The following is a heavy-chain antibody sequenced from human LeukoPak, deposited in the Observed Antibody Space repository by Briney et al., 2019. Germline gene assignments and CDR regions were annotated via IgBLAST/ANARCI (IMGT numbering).Heavy chain of an antibody. CDR2: IYYSGST. V-gene: IGHV4-39*07. CDR3: ARRPRTERITMVRGATPGRAGFDY. Sequence: SETLSLTCTVSGGSISSSSYYWGWIRQPPGKGLEWIGSIYYSGSTYYNPSLKSRVTISVDTSKNQFSLKLSSVTAADTAVYYCARRPRTERITMVRGATPGRAGFDYWGQGTLVTVSS. D-gene: IGHD3-10*01. CDR1: GGSISSSSYY. J-gene: IGHJ4*02.